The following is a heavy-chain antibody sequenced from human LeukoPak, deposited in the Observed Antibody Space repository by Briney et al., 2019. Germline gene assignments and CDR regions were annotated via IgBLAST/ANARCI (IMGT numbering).Heavy chain of an antibody. CDR2: ISSSGSTI. Sequence: PGGSLRLSCAASGFTFSSYEMNWVRQAPGKGLEWVSYISSSGSTIYYADSVKGRFTISRDNAKNSLYLQMNSLRAEDTAVYYCARVDTLTGDYWGQGTLVTVSS. CDR3: ARVDTLTGDY. D-gene: IGHD3-9*01. V-gene: IGHV3-48*03. CDR1: GFTFSSYE. J-gene: IGHJ4*02.